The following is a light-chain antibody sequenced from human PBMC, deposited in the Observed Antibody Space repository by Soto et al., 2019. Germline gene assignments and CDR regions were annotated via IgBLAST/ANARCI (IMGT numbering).Light chain of an antibody. CDR3: QQCYSTPVT. Sequence: DIQMTQSPSSLSASVGDRVTITCRASQSISSYLNWYQQKPGKAPKLLIYAASSLQSGVPSRFSGSGSGTDFTLTISSLQPEDFATYYCQQCYSTPVTFVQGT. V-gene: IGKV1-39*01. J-gene: IGKJ1*01. CDR2: AAS. CDR1: QSISSY.